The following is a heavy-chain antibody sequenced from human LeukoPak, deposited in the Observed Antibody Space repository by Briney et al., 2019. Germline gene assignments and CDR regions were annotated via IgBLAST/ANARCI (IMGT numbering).Heavy chain of an antibody. Sequence: SETLSLTCTVSGGSISSGSYYWSWIRQPAGKGLEWIGRIYTSGSTNYNLSLKSRVTISVDTSKNQFSLKLSSVTAADTAVYYCARLNPLGYCSGGSCYSFWFDPWGQGTLVTVSS. V-gene: IGHV4-61*02. CDR1: GGSISSGSYY. CDR3: ARLNPLGYCSGGSCYSFWFDP. D-gene: IGHD2-15*01. J-gene: IGHJ5*02. CDR2: IYTSGST.